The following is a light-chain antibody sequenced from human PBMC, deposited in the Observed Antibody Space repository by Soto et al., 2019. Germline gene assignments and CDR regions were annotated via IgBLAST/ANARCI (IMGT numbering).Light chain of an antibody. CDR3: SSYTTSNTRQIV. J-gene: IGLJ1*01. V-gene: IGLV2-14*03. CDR1: SSDVGGYNY. CDR2: DVS. Sequence: SDLPQAASVSVSPGQSSTISCTGTSSDVGGYNYVSWYQHHPGKAPKLLIYDVSNRPSGVSNRFSGSKSDNTASLTISGLQPEDEADYYCSSYTTSNTRQIVFGTGTKVTVL.